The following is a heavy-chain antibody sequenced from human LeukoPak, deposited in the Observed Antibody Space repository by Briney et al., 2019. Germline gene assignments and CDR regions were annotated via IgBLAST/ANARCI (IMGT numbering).Heavy chain of an antibody. V-gene: IGHV3-64*01. CDR2: ISSNGGST. Sequence: PGGALRLSCAASGFTFSSYAMHWVRQAPGKGLEYVSAISSNGGSTYYANSVKGRFTISRDNSKNTLYLQTGSLRAEDMAVYYCARGAVDTAMVEYWGQGTLVTVSS. CDR1: GFTFSSYA. D-gene: IGHD5-18*01. CDR3: ARGAVDTAMVEY. J-gene: IGHJ4*02.